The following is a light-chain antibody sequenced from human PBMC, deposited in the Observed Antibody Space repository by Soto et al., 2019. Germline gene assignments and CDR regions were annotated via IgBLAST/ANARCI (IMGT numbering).Light chain of an antibody. CDR1: HSVSSSSY. CDR3: RQYGSSPSYT. V-gene: IGKV3-20*01. Sequence: EIVLTQSPGTLSLSPGERATLSCRASHSVSSSSYLAWYQQKPGQAPRLLIYGASSRATGIPDRFSGSGSATDFTLTISRLEPEDFAVYYCRQYGSSPSYTFGQGTKLEIK. CDR2: GAS. J-gene: IGKJ2*01.